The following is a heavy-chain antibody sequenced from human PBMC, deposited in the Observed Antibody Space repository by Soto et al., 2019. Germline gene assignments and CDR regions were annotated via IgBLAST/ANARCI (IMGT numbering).Heavy chain of an antibody. V-gene: IGHV3-33*01. CDR1: GFTFSNYG. J-gene: IGHJ6*02. CDR2: IWHDGNNK. D-gene: IGHD1-26*01. Sequence: QVQLVESGGGVVQPGRSLRLSCAASGFTFSNYGMHWVRQAPGKGLEWVAIIWHDGNNKYYADSVRGRFILSRANSKNRLYLHMNSLRAEDAAVYYCASDLVGASDSYGLDVWGQGTPVTVSS. CDR3: ASDLVGASDSYGLDV.